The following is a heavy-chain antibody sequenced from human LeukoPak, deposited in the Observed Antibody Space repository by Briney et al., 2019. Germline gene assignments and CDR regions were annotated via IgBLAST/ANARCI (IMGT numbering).Heavy chain of an antibody. CDR1: GFTFSSHW. CDR3: AKEGDYVENWFDP. J-gene: IGHJ5*02. Sequence: GSLRLSCAASGFTFSSHWMSWVRQAPGKGLEWVAFIRYDGSNKYYADSVKGRFTISRDNSKNTLYLQMNSLRAEDTAVYYCAKEGDYVENWFDPWGQGTLVTVSS. CDR2: IRYDGSNK. D-gene: IGHD4-17*01. V-gene: IGHV3-30*02.